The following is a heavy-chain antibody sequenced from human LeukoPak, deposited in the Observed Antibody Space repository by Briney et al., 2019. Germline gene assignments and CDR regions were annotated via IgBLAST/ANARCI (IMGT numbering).Heavy chain of an antibody. J-gene: IGHJ4*02. D-gene: IGHD2-21*01. CDR2: ISGSGGNT. V-gene: IGHV3-23*01. Sequence: PGESLRLSCAASGFTFSSYAMSWVRQAPGKGLEWVSGISGSGGNTFYADPVKGRFTISRDNSKNTLYLQMNSLRAEDTAVYYCAKENGAAVISHFDYWGQGTLVTVSS. CDR1: GFTFSSYA. CDR3: AKENGAAVISHFDY.